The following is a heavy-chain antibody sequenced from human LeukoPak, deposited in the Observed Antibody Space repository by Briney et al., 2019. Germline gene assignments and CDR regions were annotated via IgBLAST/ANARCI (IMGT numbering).Heavy chain of an antibody. J-gene: IGHJ4*02. CDR3: ARSGWPYYFDY. D-gene: IGHD3-22*01. V-gene: IGHV3-74*01. CDR1: GFTFSSYW. Sequence: GGSLRLSCAASGFTFSSYWMHWVRQAPGKGLVWVSRIHSDGSSTSYADSVRGRFTISRGDAKSTLCLQMNSLRAEDTAVYYCARSGWPYYFDYWGQGTLVTVSS. CDR2: IHSDGSST.